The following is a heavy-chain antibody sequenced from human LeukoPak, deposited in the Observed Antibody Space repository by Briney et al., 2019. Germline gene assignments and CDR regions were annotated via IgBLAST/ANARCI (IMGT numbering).Heavy chain of an antibody. CDR3: ARQIYISGDNWFDP. V-gene: IGHV4-39*01. CDR1: GGSISSSSYY. D-gene: IGHD6-25*01. Sequence: KASETLSLTCTVSGGSISSSSYYWGWIRQPPGKGLEWIGSIYYSGSTYYNPSLKSRVTISVDTSKNQFSLKLSSVTAADTAVYYCARQIYISGDNWFDPWGQGTLVTVSS. J-gene: IGHJ5*02. CDR2: IYYSGST.